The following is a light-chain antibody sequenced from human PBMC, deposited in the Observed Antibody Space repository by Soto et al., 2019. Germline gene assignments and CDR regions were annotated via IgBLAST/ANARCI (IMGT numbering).Light chain of an antibody. Sequence: DTQITHSPSSLSASVGDRVTITFRASQGIRNDLGWYQQKPGQAPTRLIYAASNLHSGVPSRFIGSGSGTEFTLTISSLQPEDFATYYCLQHHTYPQTFGHGTKVDIK. J-gene: IGKJ1*01. V-gene: IGKV1-17*01. CDR1: QGIRND. CDR3: LQHHTYPQT. CDR2: AAS.